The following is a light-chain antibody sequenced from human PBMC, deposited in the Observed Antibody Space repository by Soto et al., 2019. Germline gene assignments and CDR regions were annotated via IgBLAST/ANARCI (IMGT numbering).Light chain of an antibody. CDR1: QSINKW. J-gene: IGKJ1*01. V-gene: IGKV1-5*03. CDR3: QQYDFLVGT. Sequence: VAMTQSPSALSASVGDRVTMTCRASQSINKWLAWYQQKPGKAPNLLIYEASSLHSGVPSRFSGSGFGTEFTLTISSLQLDDFATYYCQQYDFLVGTFGQGTKVEV. CDR2: EAS.